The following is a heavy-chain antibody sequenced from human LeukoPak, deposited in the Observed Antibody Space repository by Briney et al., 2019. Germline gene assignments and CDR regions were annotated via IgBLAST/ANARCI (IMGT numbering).Heavy chain of an antibody. D-gene: IGHD3-16*02. CDR1: GGSFSGYY. J-gene: IGHJ4*02. Sequence: SETLSLTCAVYGGSFSGYYWSWLRQPPGKGLEWIGEINHSGSTNYNPSLKSRVTISVDTSKNQVSLKLSSVTAADTAVYYCARGLYTYYDYVWGSYRYTLYYLDYWGQGTLVTVAS. V-gene: IGHV4-34*01. CDR3: ARGLYTYYDYVWGSYRYTLYYLDY. CDR2: INHSGST.